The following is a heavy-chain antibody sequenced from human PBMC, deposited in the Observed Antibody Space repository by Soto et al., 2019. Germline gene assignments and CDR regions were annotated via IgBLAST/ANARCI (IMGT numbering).Heavy chain of an antibody. V-gene: IGHV1-2*02. J-gene: IGHJ5*02. Sequence: QVQLVQSGAEVKKPGASVKVSCRASGYIFTVYYMHWVRQAPGQGLEWMGWINPNSGGTNYAQKFQGRVTMTRDTSIRTAYMELSRLRSDDTAVYYCARQGSGSNWLDPWGQGTLVTVSS. CDR2: INPNSGGT. D-gene: IGHD3-10*01. CDR3: ARQGSGSNWLDP. CDR1: GYIFTVYY.